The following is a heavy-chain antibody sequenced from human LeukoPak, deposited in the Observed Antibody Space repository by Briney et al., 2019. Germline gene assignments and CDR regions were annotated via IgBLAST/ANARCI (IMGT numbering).Heavy chain of an antibody. Sequence: GGSLRLSCAASGFTFSNNAMIWVRLAPGKGLEWVSALSSSGATTYYADSVKGRFTISRDNSKKTLYLQMNSLRVEDTAVYYCANGKSEYSSGWPRGTFWGQGTLVSVSS. J-gene: IGHJ4*02. CDR1: GFTFSNNA. V-gene: IGHV3-23*01. CDR2: LSSSGATT. D-gene: IGHD6-19*01. CDR3: ANGKSEYSSGWPRGTF.